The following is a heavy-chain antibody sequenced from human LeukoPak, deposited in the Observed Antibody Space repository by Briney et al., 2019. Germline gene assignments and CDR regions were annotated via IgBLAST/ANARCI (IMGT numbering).Heavy chain of an antibody. J-gene: IGHJ1*01. Sequence: ASVKVSCKASGYTFTSYYMHWVRQAPGQGLEWMGIINPSGGSTSYAQKFQGGVTMTRDTSTSTVYMELSSLRSEDTAVYYCARGSRTDYDSSGYYSEYFQHWGQGTLVTVSS. CDR2: INPSGGST. CDR1: GYTFTSYY. CDR3: ARGSRTDYDSSGYYSEYFQH. D-gene: IGHD3-22*01. V-gene: IGHV1-46*01.